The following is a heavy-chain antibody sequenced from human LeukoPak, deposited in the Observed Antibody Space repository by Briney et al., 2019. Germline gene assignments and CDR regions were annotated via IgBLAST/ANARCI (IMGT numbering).Heavy chain of an antibody. Sequence: SVKVSCKASGGTFSSYAISWVRQAPGQGLEWMGGIIPIFGTANYAQKFQGRVTITADESTSTAYMELSSLRSEDTAVYYCAREMATILGGDAFDIWGQGTMVTVSS. CDR3: AREMATILGGDAFDI. CDR1: GGTFSSYA. V-gene: IGHV1-69*13. J-gene: IGHJ3*02. D-gene: IGHD5-24*01. CDR2: IIPIFGTA.